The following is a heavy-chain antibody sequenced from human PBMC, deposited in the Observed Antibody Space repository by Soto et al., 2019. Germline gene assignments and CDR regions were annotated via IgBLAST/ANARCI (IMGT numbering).Heavy chain of an antibody. D-gene: IGHD2-8*01. CDR2: INTDSGVT. Sequence: QVQLVQSGAEVKKPGASVKVSCKASGYTFTSYYMHWVRQAPGQGLEWMGWINTDSGVTYYPHKFQDRVTMTRERSISTPSMELSSLTSDDTALYSCPRDRGVRDVWGQGTTVIVSS. V-gene: IGHV1-2*02. J-gene: IGHJ6*02. CDR1: GYTFTSYY. CDR3: PRDRGVRDV.